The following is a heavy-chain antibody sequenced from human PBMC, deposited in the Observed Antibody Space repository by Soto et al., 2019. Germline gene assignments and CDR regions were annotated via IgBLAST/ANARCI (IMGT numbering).Heavy chain of an antibody. CDR1: GFTFSSYA. CDR2: ISYDGSNK. Sequence: QVQLVESGGGVVQPGRSLRLSCAASGFTFSSYAMHWVRQAPGKGLEWVAVISYDGSNKYYADSVKGRFTISRDNSKNTLYLQMNSLRAEDTAVYYCARVRVGNPRANYSMDVWGQGTTVTVSS. J-gene: IGHJ6*02. CDR3: ARVRVGNPRANYSMDV. V-gene: IGHV3-30-3*01. D-gene: IGHD1-1*01.